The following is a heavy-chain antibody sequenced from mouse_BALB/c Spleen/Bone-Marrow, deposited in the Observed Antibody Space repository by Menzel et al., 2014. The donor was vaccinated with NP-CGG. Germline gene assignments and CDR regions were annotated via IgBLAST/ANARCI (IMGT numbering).Heavy chain of an antibody. D-gene: IGHD2-4*01. CDR3: ENVDEYDGWYIDV. V-gene: IGHV1-37*01. CDR1: GYSFTGYF. CDR2: INPYNGDT. J-gene: IGHJ1*01. Sequence: EVQLQQSGPELVKPGASVKISCKASGYSFTGYFMNWVKQSHGKSLEWIGRINPYNGDTFYNQKFKGKATLTVDKSSSTAHMELLSLTTEDSAFYYCENVDEYDGWYIDVWGAGTTVTVSS.